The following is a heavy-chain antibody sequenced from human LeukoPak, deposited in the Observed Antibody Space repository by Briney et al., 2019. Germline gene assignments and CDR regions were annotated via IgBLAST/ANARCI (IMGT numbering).Heavy chain of an antibody. V-gene: IGHV1-18*01. CDR3: ASTPPDDILTGYPPKVDVHYGMDV. CDR1: GYTFTSYG. Sequence: ASVKVSCKASGYTFTSYGISWARQAPGQGLEWMGWISAYNGNTNYAQKLQGRVIMTTDTSTSTAYMELRSLRSDDTAVYYCASTPPDDILTGYPPKVDVHYGMDVWGQGTTVTVSS. CDR2: ISAYNGNT. D-gene: IGHD3-9*01. J-gene: IGHJ6*02.